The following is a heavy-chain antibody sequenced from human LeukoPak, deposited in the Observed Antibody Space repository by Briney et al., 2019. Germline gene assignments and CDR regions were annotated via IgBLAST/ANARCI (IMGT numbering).Heavy chain of an antibody. CDR3: TRAPPGMTMMTDY. J-gene: IGHJ4*02. D-gene: IGHD3-22*01. V-gene: IGHV1-18*01. Sequence: GASVKVSCKASGYTFTSYGISWVRQVPGQGLEWMGWVSTNDGNTVYAQRLQGRVTMTTDTSTSVAYMELRSLTSDDTAVYYCTRAPPGMTMMTDYWGQGTLVTVSS. CDR2: VSTNDGNT. CDR1: GYTFTSYG.